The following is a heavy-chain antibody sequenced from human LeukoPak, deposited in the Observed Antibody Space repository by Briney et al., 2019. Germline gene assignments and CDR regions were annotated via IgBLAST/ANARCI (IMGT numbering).Heavy chain of an antibody. Sequence: SVKVSCKASGGTFSSYAISWVRQAPGQGLEWMGRIIPIFGTANYAQKFQGRVTITTDESTSTAYMELSSLRSEDTAVYYCARSTGGFGYSYAIDYWGQGTLVTVSS. D-gene: IGHD5-18*01. J-gene: IGHJ4*02. CDR1: GGTFSSYA. CDR3: ARSTGGFGYSYAIDY. V-gene: IGHV1-69*05. CDR2: IIPIFGTA.